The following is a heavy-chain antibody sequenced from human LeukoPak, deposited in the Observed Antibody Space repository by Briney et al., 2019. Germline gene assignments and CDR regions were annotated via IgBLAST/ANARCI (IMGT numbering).Heavy chain of an antibody. D-gene: IGHD3-16*01. Sequence: PSETLSLTCTVSGGSISSYYWSWIRQPPGKGLEWIGYIYYSGSTNYNPSLKSRVTISVDTSKNQISLKLSSVTAADTAVYYCARRPYDIGPWFDPWGQGTLVTVSS. CDR2: IYYSGST. V-gene: IGHV4-59*01. J-gene: IGHJ5*02. CDR1: GGSISSYY. CDR3: ARRPYDIGPWFDP.